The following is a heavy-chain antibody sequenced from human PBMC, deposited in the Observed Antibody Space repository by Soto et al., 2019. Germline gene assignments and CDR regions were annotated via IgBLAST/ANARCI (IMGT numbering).Heavy chain of an antibody. CDR1: GYTFTSYA. V-gene: IGHV1-3*01. D-gene: IGHD6-19*01. J-gene: IGHJ4*02. CDR3: ARDLGGWTDY. CDR2: INAGYGNT. Sequence: QVQLVQSGAEVKKPGASVKVSCKASGYTFTSYAMHWVRQAPGQRLEWMGWINAGYGNTKYSQKFQGRVTITRDTSASTAYMELSSLRSEDTTVYYCARDLGGWTDYWGQGTLVTVSS.